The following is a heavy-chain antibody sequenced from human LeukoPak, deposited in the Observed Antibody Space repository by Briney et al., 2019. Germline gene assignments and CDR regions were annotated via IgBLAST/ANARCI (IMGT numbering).Heavy chain of an antibody. Sequence: ASETLSLTCAVYGGSFSGYYWSWIRQPPGKGLEWIGEINHSGSTNYNPSLKSRVTISVDTSKNQFSLKLSSVTAADTAVYYCARRVIIGTLFNYWGQGTLVTVSS. CDR2: INHSGST. CDR1: GGSFSGYY. V-gene: IGHV4-34*01. D-gene: IGHD2/OR15-2a*01. J-gene: IGHJ4*02. CDR3: ARRVIIGTLFNY.